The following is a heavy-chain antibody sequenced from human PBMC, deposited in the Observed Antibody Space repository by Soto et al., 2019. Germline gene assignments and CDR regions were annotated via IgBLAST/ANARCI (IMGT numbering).Heavy chain of an antibody. CDR2: IYPSGTT. V-gene: IGHV4-30-2*01. D-gene: IGHD3-3*01. J-gene: IGHJ4*02. CDR1: GGSISSGGNS. CDR3: ARGEFSGGVV. Sequence: QLQLQVSGSGLVKPSQTLSLTCAVSGGSISSGGNSWSWIRQPPGKGPEWIGYIYPSGTTYYNPSLKSRVTISVDRSKNQFSLNLTSVTAADTAVYYCARGEFSGGVVWGQGTLVTVSS.